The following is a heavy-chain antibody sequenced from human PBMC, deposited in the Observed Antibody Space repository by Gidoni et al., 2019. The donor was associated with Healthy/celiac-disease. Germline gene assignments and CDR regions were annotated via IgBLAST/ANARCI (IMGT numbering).Heavy chain of an antibody. V-gene: IGHV3-23*01. CDR1: GFPFSSYA. Sequence: EVPLLESGGGLVQPGGSLRLSCAASGFPFSSYAMSWVRQAPGKGLEWVSAISGSGGSTYYADSVKGRFTISRDNSKNTLYLQMNSLRAEDTAVYYCAIAYYGDYYYGMDVWGQGTTVTVSS. J-gene: IGHJ6*02. D-gene: IGHD4-17*01. CDR2: ISGSGGST. CDR3: AIAYYGDYYYGMDV.